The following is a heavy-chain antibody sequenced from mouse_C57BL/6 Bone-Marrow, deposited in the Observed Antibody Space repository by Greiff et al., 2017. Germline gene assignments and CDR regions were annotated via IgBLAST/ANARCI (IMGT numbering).Heavy chain of an antibody. CDR3: ARHGSSYDYFDY. V-gene: IGHV15-2*01. Sequence: VQLQQSGSELRSPGSSVKLSCKDFDSEVFPIAYMSWVRQKPGHGFEWIGGILPSIGRTIYGEKFEDKATLDADTLSNTAYLELNSLTSEDSAIYYCARHGSSYDYFDYWGQGTTLTVSS. CDR1: DSEVFPIAY. CDR2: ILPSIGRT. D-gene: IGHD1-1*01. J-gene: IGHJ2*01.